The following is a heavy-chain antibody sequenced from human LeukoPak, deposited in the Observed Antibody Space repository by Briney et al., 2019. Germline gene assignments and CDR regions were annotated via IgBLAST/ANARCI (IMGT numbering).Heavy chain of an antibody. CDR1: GGSISSSSSY. J-gene: IGHJ5*02. Sequence: SETLSLTCSVSGGSISSSSSYWGWIRQPPGKGLEWIGSNYSGSSFDNPSLKSRVTISVDTSKNQFSLKLSSVTAADTAVYYCARVDHYDFWVFPWGQGTLVTVSS. CDR3: ARVDHYDFWVFP. CDR2: NYSGSS. D-gene: IGHD3-3*01. V-gene: IGHV4-39*07.